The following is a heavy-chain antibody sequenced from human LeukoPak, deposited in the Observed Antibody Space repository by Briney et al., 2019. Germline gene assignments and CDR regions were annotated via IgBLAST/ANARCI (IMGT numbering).Heavy chain of an antibody. CDR1: GFTFSSYA. CDR2: ISGSGGST. Sequence: GGSLRLSCAASGFTFSSYAMSWVRQAPGKGLEWVSAISGSGGSTYYADSVKGRFTISRDNSKNTLYLQMNSLRAEDTAVYYCARDQSYGSADTAMVIYGHFDYWGQGTLVTVSS. J-gene: IGHJ4*02. CDR3: ARDQSYGSADTAMVIYGHFDY. V-gene: IGHV3-23*01. D-gene: IGHD5-18*01.